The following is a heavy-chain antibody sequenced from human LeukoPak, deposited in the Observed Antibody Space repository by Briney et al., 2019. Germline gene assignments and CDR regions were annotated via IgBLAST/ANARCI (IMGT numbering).Heavy chain of an antibody. J-gene: IGHJ6*03. CDR2: MSGSGYYT. CDR3: AKMEGQRLYDYCMDV. V-gene: IGHV3-23*01. CDR1: GFAFSNFA. D-gene: IGHD3-3*01. Sequence: GGSLRLSCAASGFAFSNFAMSWVRQAPGKGLEWVSAMSGSGYYTYYVESVKGRFTISRDNSKNTLYLHIHSLRADDTAVYYCAKMEGQRLYDYCMDVWGRGTTVTVSS.